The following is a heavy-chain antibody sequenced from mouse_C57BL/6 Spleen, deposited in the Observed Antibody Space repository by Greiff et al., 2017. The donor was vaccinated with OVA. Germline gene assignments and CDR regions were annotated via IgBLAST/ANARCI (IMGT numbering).Heavy chain of an antibody. CDR2: IDPSDSYT. D-gene: IGHD4-1*01. CDR1: GYTFTSYW. V-gene: IGHV1-50*01. J-gene: IGHJ2*01. Sequence: VQLQQSGAELVKPGASVKLSCKASGYTFTSYWMQWVKQRPGQGLEWIGEIDPSDSYTNYNQQFKGKATLTVDTSSSTAYMQLSSLTSEDSAVYYCARGGTGTGYWGQGTTLTVSS. CDR3: ARGGTGTGY.